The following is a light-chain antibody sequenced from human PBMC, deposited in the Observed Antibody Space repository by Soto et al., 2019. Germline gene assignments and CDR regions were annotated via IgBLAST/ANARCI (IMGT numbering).Light chain of an antibody. V-gene: IGKV3-20*01. CDR1: QSVSNNY. Sequence: EIVLTQSPGTLSLSPGERATLCCRASQSVSNNYLAWYQQKPGQAPRLLIYGASNRATGIPDRFSGSGYGTDFTLTISRLEPEDFAVYYCQQYGSSGTFGQGTKVDIK. CDR2: GAS. CDR3: QQYGSSGT. J-gene: IGKJ1*01.